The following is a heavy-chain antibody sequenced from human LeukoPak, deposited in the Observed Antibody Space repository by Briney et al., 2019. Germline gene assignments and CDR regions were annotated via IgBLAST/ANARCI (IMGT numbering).Heavy chain of an antibody. D-gene: IGHD3-3*01. V-gene: IGHV4-4*09. CDR3: AGGLGEWSGYSTSSAYYFDY. CDR1: GDSISNYY. J-gene: IGHJ4*02. CDR2: IYSSGST. Sequence: SSETLSLTCTVSGDSISNYYWSWIRQPPEKGLEWIGHIYSSGSTNYNPSLKSRVTISVDTSKNQFSLKLSSVTAADTAVYYCAGGLGEWSGYSTSSAYYFDYWGQGTLVTVSS.